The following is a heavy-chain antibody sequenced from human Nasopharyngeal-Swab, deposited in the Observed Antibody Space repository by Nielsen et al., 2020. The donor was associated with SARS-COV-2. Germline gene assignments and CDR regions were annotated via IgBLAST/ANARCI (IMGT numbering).Heavy chain of an antibody. Sequence: ASVKVSCKASGYTFTSYGISWVRQAPGQGLEWMGWISAYNGNTNYAQKLQGRVTMTTDTSTSTVYMELSSLRSEDTAVYYCARGGDPREVVAATDCFDPWGQGTLVTVSS. V-gene: IGHV1-18*01. J-gene: IGHJ5*02. D-gene: IGHD2-15*01. CDR3: ARGGDPREVVAATDCFDP. CDR2: ISAYNGNT. CDR1: GYTFTSYG.